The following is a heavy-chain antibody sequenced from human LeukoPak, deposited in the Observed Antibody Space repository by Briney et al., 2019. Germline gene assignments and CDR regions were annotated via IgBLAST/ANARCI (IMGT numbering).Heavy chain of an antibody. J-gene: IGHJ4*02. Sequence: PGGSLRPSCAASGFIVSSNYMSWVRQAPGQGLECVSVIYSGGSTYYADYVKGRFTISRDNSKNTLYIQMNSLRVEDTAVYYCARARGYSYGCDYWGQGTLVTVSS. D-gene: IGHD5-18*01. CDR3: ARARGYSYGCDY. CDR1: GFIVSSNY. V-gene: IGHV3-53*01. CDR2: IYSGGST.